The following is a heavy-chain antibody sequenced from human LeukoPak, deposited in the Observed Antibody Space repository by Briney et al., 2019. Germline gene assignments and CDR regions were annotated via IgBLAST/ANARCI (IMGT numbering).Heavy chain of an antibody. CDR1: GYTFTSYY. Sequence: ASVKVSCKASGYTFTSYYMHWVRQAPGQGLEWMGIINPSGGRTSYAQKFQGRVTMTRDMSTSTVYMELSSLRSEDTAVYYCARDSPYYDYVWGSYRTRGDNWFDPWGQGTLVTVSS. J-gene: IGHJ5*02. D-gene: IGHD3-16*02. CDR2: INPSGGRT. V-gene: IGHV1-46*01. CDR3: ARDSPYYDYVWGSYRTRGDNWFDP.